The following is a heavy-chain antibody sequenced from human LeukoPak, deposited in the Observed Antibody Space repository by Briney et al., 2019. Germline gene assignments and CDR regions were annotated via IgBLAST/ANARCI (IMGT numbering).Heavy chain of an antibody. J-gene: IGHJ4*02. CDR2: IIPIFGTA. V-gene: IGHV1-69*13. CDR3: ARHTMVRDPFDH. Sequence: ASVKVSCKASGGTFSSYAISWVRQAPGRGLEWMGGIIPIFGTANYAQKFQGRVTITADESTSTAYMELSSLRSEDTAVYYCARHTMVRDPFDHWGQGTLVTVSS. CDR1: GGTFSSYA. D-gene: IGHD3-10*01.